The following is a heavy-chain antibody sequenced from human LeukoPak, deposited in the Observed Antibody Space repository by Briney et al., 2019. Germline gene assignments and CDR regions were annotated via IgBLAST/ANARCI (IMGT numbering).Heavy chain of an antibody. CDR3: ARNYYDSSGYYQRDYYYGMDV. CDR2: INPNSGGT. J-gene: IGHJ6*02. D-gene: IGHD3-22*01. CDR1: GYTFTGYY. V-gene: IGHV1-2*02. Sequence: ASVKVSCKASGYTFTGYYMHWVRQAHGQGLEWMGWINPNSGGTNYAQKFQGRVTMTRDTSISTAYMELSRLRSDDTAVYYCARNYYDSSGYYQRDYYYGMDVWGQGTTVTVSS.